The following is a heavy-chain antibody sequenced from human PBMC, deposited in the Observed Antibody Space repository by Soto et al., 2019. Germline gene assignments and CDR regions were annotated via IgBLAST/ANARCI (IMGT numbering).Heavy chain of an antibody. J-gene: IGHJ4*02. D-gene: IGHD1-26*01. CDR1: GFTFSSYA. CDR3: AKDLSPSTGSYYGYFDY. CDR2: ISGSGDST. Sequence: PGGSLRLSCVGSGFTFSSYAMNWVRQGPRKGLEWVSAISGSGDSTYYADSVKGRFTISRDNSKNTLYLQMNSLTAEDTAVYYCAKDLSPSTGSYYGYFDYWGQGTLVTVSS. V-gene: IGHV3-23*01.